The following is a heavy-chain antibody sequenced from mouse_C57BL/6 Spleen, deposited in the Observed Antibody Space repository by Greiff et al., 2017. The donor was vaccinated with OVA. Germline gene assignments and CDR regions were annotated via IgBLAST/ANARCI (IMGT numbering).Heavy chain of an antibody. CDR1: GFTFSDYY. CDR2: INYDGSST. CDR3: ARGGYYGSSYGFDY. J-gene: IGHJ2*01. V-gene: IGHV5-16*01. Sequence: EVKVVESEGGLVQPGSSMKLSCTASGFTFSDYYMSWVRQVPEKGLDWVANINYDGSSTYYMDSLKSRFIISRDNAKNILYLQMSSLKSEDTATYYCARGGYYGSSYGFDYWGQGTTLTVSS. D-gene: IGHD1-1*01.